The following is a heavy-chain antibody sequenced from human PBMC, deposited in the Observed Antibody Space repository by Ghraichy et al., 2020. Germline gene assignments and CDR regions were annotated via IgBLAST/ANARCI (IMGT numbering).Heavy chain of an antibody. CDR2: FDPEDGET. V-gene: IGHV1-24*01. J-gene: IGHJ6*02. CDR3: ASDRRDGYEYELHFLYRMDV. Sequence: ASVKVSRQVSGHTLKELSVHWVRQAPGTGLEWMGSFDPEDGETIYAEKFQGRVTMTEDTSTETAYMELSSLRSDDTAVYYCASDRRDGYEYELHFLYRMDVWGQGTTVTVSS. D-gene: IGHD5-24*01. CDR1: GHTLKELS.